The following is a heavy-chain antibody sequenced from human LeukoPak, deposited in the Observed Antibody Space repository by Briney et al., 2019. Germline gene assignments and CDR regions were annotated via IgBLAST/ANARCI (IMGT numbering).Heavy chain of an antibody. V-gene: IGHV3-30*04. CDR3: AREEYSYGNRY. D-gene: IGHD5-18*01. Sequence: GGSLILCCGASGFTFSSYAMHWVRQAPGKVQELVAVISCDGNNKYYAVSVKGRFTIAKDNYKNTLYLQMNNLRADDTAVYYGAREEYSYGNRYWGQGTLVTVSS. J-gene: IGHJ4*02. CDR1: GFTFSSYA. CDR2: ISCDGNNK.